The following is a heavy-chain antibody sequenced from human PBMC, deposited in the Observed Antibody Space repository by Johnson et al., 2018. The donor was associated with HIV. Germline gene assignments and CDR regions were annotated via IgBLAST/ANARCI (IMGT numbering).Heavy chain of an antibody. CDR3: ARVQLLADDVFNI. CDR1: GFTFSSYA. CDR2: INSDGSST. J-gene: IGHJ3*02. D-gene: IGHD3-10*01. V-gene: IGHV3-74*02. Sequence: VQLVESGGGLVQPGGSLRLSCAASGFTFSSYAMHWVRQAPGKGLEWVSRINSDGSSTSYADSVKGRFTISRDNAKNTLYLQMDSLGAEDTAVYYCARVQLLADDVFNIWGQGTMVIVSS.